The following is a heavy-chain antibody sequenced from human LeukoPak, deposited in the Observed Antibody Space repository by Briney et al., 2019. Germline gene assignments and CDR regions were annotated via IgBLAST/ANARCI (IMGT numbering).Heavy chain of an antibody. CDR3: AKWGDYDILTGYYVSDF. CDR1: GFIFRNYA. J-gene: IGHJ4*02. V-gene: IGHV3-23*01. D-gene: IGHD3-9*01. CDR2: ITGGGDTT. Sequence: GGSLRLSCAASGFIFRNYAMGWVRQAPGKGLEWVSAITGGGDTTYYADSVKGRFTISRDNSKNTLYVEMNTLRAEDTAVYYCAKWGDYDILTGYYVSDFWGQGTLVTVSS.